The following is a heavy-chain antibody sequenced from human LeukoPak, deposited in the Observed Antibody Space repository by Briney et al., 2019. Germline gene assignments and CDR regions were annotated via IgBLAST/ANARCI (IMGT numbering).Heavy chain of an antibody. CDR1: GGSISSYY. Sequence: PSETLSLTCTVSGGSISSYYWSWIRQPPGKGLEWIGYIYYSGSTNYNPSLKSRVTISVDTSKNQFSLKLSSVTAADTAVYYCATSHKYSSSWYLGSAFDIWGQGTMVTVSS. CDR3: ATSHKYSSSWYLGSAFDI. J-gene: IGHJ3*02. CDR2: IYYSGST. D-gene: IGHD6-13*01. V-gene: IGHV4-59*01.